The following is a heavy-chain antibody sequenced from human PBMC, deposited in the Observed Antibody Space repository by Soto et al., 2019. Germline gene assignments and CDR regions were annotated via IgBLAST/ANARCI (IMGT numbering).Heavy chain of an antibody. D-gene: IGHD6-13*01. CDR2: VYYSGNT. CDR1: GGSLSSYY. CDR3: AREIATTGEYYFDY. Sequence: SSETLSLTCTVSGGSLSSYYWTWIRQPPGKGLEWIGYVYYSGNTNYNPSLKSRVTISVDNAKNTLYLQVNGLRAEDTAVYYCAREIATTGEYYFDYWGQGILVTVSS. V-gene: IGHV4-59*12. J-gene: IGHJ4*02.